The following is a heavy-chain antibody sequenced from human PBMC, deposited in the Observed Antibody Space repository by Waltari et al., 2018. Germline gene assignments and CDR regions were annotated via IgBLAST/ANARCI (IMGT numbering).Heavy chain of an antibody. CDR2: INSDGSTT. D-gene: IGHD4-17*01. Sequence: EVQLVESGGGLVQPGGSLRLSCAAFGFTFSDYWMPWVRQAPEEGLVWVSRINSDGSTTGYADSVRGRFTISRDNAKNTLYLQMNSLRVEDTAVYYCVGSVTVASRTFDYWGQGTLVTVS. V-gene: IGHV3-74*01. CDR1: GFTFSDYW. CDR3: VGSVTVASRTFDY. J-gene: IGHJ4*02.